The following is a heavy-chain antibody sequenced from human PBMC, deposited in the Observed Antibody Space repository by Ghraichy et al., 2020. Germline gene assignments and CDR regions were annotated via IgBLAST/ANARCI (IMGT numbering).Heavy chain of an antibody. CDR3: ARDPLYYYYGMDV. Sequence: GGSLRLSCAASGFTFSSYSMNWVRQAPGKGLEWVSYISSSSSTIYYADSVKGRFTISRDNAKNSLYLQMNSLIAEDTAVYYCARDPLYYYYGMDVWGQGTTVTVSS. J-gene: IGHJ6*02. V-gene: IGHV3-48*04. CDR2: ISSSSSTI. CDR1: GFTFSSYS.